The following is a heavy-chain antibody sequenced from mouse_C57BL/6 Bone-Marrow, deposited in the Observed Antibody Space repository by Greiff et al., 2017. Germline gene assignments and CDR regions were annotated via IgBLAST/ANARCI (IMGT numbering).Heavy chain of an antibody. CDR3: ARPGDGYYYYAMDY. Sequence: VQLQQSGPELVKPGASVKISCKASGYAFSSSWMNWVKQRPGKGLEWIGRIYPGDGDTNYNGKFKGKATLTADKSSSTAYMQLSSLTSEDSAVYFCARPGDGYYYYAMDYWGQGTSVTVSS. CDR1: GYAFSSSW. J-gene: IGHJ4*01. V-gene: IGHV1-82*01. CDR2: IYPGDGDT. D-gene: IGHD2-3*01.